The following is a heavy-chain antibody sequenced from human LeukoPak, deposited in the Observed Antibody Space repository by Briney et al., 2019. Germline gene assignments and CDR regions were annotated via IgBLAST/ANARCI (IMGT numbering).Heavy chain of an antibody. D-gene: IGHD5-12*01. J-gene: IGHJ4*02. V-gene: IGHV3-21*01. CDR1: GFTFSNYN. Sequence: GGSLRLSCAASGFTFSNYNMNWVRQAPGKGLEWVSSISSSSSYIYYADSLKGRFTISTDNAKNSVYLQMNSLRAEDTAVYYCARDEVATISDYWGQGTLVTVSS. CDR3: ARDEVATISDY. CDR2: ISSSSSYI.